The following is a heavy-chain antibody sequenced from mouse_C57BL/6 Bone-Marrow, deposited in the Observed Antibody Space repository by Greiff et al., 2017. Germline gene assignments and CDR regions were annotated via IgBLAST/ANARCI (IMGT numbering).Heavy chain of an antibody. V-gene: IGHV5-17*01. Sequence: DVHLVESGGGLVKPGGSLKLSCAASGFTFSDYGMHWVRQAPEKGLEWVAYISSGSSTIYYADTVKGRFTISRDNAKHTLFLQMTSLRSEDTAMYYCARPQLCPHYFDYWGQGTTLTVAS. D-gene: IGHD4-1*02. CDR3: ARPQLCPHYFDY. J-gene: IGHJ2*01. CDR1: GFTFSDYG. CDR2: ISSGSSTI.